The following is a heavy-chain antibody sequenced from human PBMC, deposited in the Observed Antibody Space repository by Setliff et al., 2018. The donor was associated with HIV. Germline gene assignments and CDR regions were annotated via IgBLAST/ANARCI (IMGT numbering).Heavy chain of an antibody. CDR1: GGSFSAYH. J-gene: IGHJ4*01. D-gene: IGHD3-3*01. CDR3: ARGRDYTGSWFRPFYLDF. Sequence: SETLSLTCAVYGGSFSAYHWSWIRQTPGKGLEWLGEIKHSGSTAYNLAFESRVSMSIDTSKNQFSLKLTSVTAADTAIYYCARGRDYTGSWFRPFYLDFWGHGNLVTVSS. V-gene: IGHV4-34*01. CDR2: IKHSGST.